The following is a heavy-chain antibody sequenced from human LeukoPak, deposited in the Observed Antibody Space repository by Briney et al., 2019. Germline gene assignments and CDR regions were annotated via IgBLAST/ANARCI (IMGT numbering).Heavy chain of an antibody. D-gene: IGHD3-10*01. V-gene: IGHV3-74*01. CDR1: GFTFSSYW. CDR2: IYSDGGTT. J-gene: IGHJ4*02. CDR3: ARVADGSGSPFDY. Sequence: GGSLRLSCAASGFTFSSYWMHWVRQAPGKGLEWVSLIYSDGGTTRYVDSVKGRFTISRDNAKNTLYLQMNSLGAEDTAVYYCARVADGSGSPFDYWGQGTLVTVSS.